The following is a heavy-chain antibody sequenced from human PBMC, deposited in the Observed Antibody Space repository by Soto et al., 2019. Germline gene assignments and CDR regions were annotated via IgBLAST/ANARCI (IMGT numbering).Heavy chain of an antibody. V-gene: IGHV3-7*01. CDR2: IKQDGSEK. J-gene: IGHJ5*02. D-gene: IGHD6-6*01. Sequence: PXGSLRLSCAAAGLTFSSYWMSWVRQAPGKGLEWVANIKQDGSEKYYVDSVKGRFTISRDNAKNSLYLQMNSLRAEDTAVYYCARRIAARPNWFDPWGKGTLVTV. CDR3: ARRIAARPNWFDP. CDR1: GLTFSSYW.